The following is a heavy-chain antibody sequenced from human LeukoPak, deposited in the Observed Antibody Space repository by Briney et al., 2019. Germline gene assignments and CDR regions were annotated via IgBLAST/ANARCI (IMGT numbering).Heavy chain of an antibody. Sequence: PGGSLRLSCAASGFTFSSYSMNWVRQAPGRGLEWVANIDPDGNTKNYLDSVKGRFTISRDNARNSLYLQLNSLRAEDTSVYYCARDPAYGAFDYWGQGILVTVSS. CDR3: ARDPAYGAFDY. D-gene: IGHD4-17*01. CDR2: IDPDGNTK. J-gene: IGHJ4*02. V-gene: IGHV3-7*01. CDR1: GFTFSSYS.